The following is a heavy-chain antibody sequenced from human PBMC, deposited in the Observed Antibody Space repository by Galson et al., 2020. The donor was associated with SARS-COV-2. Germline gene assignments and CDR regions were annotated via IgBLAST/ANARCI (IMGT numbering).Heavy chain of an antibody. V-gene: IGHV3-64D*06. CDR3: VSYLQYCSSTSCYFGEAFDI. D-gene: IGHD2-2*01. J-gene: IGHJ3*02. CDR2: ISSNGGST. CDR1: GFTFSSYA. Sequence: GGSLRLSCSASGFTFSSYAMHWVRQAPGKGLEYVSAISSNGGSTYYADSVKGRFTISRDNSKNTLYLQMSSLRAEDTAVYYCVSYLQYCSSTSCYFGEAFDIWGQGTMVTVSS.